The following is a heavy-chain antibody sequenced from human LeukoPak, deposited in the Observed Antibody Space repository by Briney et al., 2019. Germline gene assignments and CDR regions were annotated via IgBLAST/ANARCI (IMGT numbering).Heavy chain of an antibody. CDR1: GFTFSNAW. J-gene: IGHJ4*02. V-gene: IGHV3-15*01. CDR2: IKSKTDGGTT. CDR3: TTLTNDSGYDY. Sequence: PGGSLRLSCAASGFTFSNAWMSWVRQAPGRGPEWVGRIKSKTDGGTTDYAAPVKGRFTISRDDSKNTLYLQMNSLKTEDTAVYYCTTLTNDSGYDYWGQGTLVTVSS. D-gene: IGHD4-17*01.